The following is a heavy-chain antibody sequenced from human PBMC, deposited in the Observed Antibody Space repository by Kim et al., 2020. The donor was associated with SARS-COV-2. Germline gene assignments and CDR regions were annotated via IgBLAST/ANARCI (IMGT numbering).Heavy chain of an antibody. CDR3: AGDPFITMIVVAQGYYYGMDV. V-gene: IGHV4-39*02. J-gene: IGHJ6*02. CDR1: GGSISSSSYY. D-gene: IGHD3-22*01. Sequence: SETLSLTCTVSGGSISSSSYYWGWIRQPPGKGLEWIGSIYYSGSTYYNPSLKSRVPISEATSKNQFPLKLTSVTAADTAVYYGAGDPFITMIVVAQGYYYGMDVWGQGTTVTVSS. CDR2: IYYSGST.